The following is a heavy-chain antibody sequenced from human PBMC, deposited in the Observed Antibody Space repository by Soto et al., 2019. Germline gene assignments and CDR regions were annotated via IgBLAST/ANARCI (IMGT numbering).Heavy chain of an antibody. J-gene: IGHJ4*02. V-gene: IGHV1-3*01. Sequence: GASVKVSCKASGYTSANYGMHWVRQAPGQRLEWMGWINAGSGNTKYSQKFQGRITITRDTSASTVYMELSSLRSEDTAVYYCAKDIIVIPGPKGLAYWGQGALVPVSS. CDR1: GYTSANYG. D-gene: IGHD2-2*01. CDR2: INAGSGNT. CDR3: AKDIIVIPGPKGLAY.